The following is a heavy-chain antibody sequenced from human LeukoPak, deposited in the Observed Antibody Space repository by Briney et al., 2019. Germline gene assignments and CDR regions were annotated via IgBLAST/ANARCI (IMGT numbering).Heavy chain of an antibody. CDR2: INSNTGGT. J-gene: IGHJ4*02. CDR1: GYTFTGDY. V-gene: IGHV1-2*02. CDR3: ARRIWFGEPQFDY. Sequence: ASVKVSCKASGYTFTGDYIHWVRQAPGQGLEWMGWINSNTGGTDYAQNFQGRVTMTRDTSINTAYMELSSLKSDDTAVYYCARRIWFGEPQFDYWGQGTLVTVSS. D-gene: IGHD3-10*01.